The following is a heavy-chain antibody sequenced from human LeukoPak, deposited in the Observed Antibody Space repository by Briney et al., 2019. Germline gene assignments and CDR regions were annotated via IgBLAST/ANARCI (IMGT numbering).Heavy chain of an antibody. CDR3: ESDYYVSPLDY. CDR1: GGTFSSYA. V-gene: IGHV1-69*05. Sequence: ASVKVSCKASGGTFSSYAISWVRQAPGQGLEWMGGIIPIFGTANYAQKFQGRVTITTDESTSTAYMELSSLRSEDTAVYYCESDYYVSPLDYWGQGTLVTVSS. D-gene: IGHD3-22*01. J-gene: IGHJ4*02. CDR2: IIPIFGTA.